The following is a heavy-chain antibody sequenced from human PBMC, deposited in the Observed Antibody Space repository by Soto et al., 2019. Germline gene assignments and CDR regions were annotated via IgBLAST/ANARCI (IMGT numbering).Heavy chain of an antibody. J-gene: IGHJ4*02. Sequence: EVQLLESGGGLVQPGGSLRLSCAASGFTFSSYAMSWVRQAPGKGLEWVSAISDSGGSTYYADSVKGRFTISRDNSKNTLYLQMNSLRAEDTAVYYCAKDRDSSLGRLGYWGQGTLVTVSS. CDR2: ISDSGGST. CDR1: GFTFSSYA. D-gene: IGHD3-22*01. V-gene: IGHV3-23*01. CDR3: AKDRDSSLGRLGY.